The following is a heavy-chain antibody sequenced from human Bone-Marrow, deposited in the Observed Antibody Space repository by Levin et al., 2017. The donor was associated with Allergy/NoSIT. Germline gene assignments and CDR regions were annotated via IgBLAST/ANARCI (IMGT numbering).Heavy chain of an antibody. CDR3: TRGASTNFYYYGMDV. CDR2: ISGGSSLI. V-gene: IGHV3-48*02. J-gene: IGHJ6*02. Sequence: HTGGSLRLSCTTSGFTFSTYTINWVRQAPGKGLEWVSSISGGSSLIYYADSVKGRFTISRDNAKKSLYLQMSSLRDEDTALYYCTRGASTNFYYYGMDVWGQGTRVTVSS. D-gene: IGHD2-2*01. CDR1: GFTFSTYT.